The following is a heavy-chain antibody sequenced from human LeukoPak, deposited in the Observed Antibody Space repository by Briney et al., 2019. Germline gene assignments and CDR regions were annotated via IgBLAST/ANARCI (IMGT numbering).Heavy chain of an antibody. CDR2: IYYSGST. V-gene: IGHV4-59*01. J-gene: IGHJ6*02. CDR1: GGSISSYY. D-gene: IGHD3-22*01. Sequence: KPSGTLSLTCTVSGGSISSYYWSWIRQPPGKGLEWIGYIYYSGSTNYNPSLKSRVTISVDTSKNQFSLKLSSVTAADTAVYYCARNTMTFYGMDVWGQGTTVTVSS. CDR3: ARNTMTFYGMDV.